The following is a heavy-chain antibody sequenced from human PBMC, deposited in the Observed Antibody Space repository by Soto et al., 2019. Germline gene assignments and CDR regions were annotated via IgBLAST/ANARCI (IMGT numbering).Heavy chain of an antibody. CDR3: AREDSYDSSGYYTLRVFDY. Sequence: PSETLSLTCNVSGGSVISGRHYWSWIRQPPGKGPEWIGYIYNSGSTSYTPSLKSRVTISVDTSKNQVSLKLSSVTAADTAVYYCAREDSYDSSGYYTLRVFDYWGQGTLVTVSS. CDR2: IYNSGST. J-gene: IGHJ4*02. D-gene: IGHD3-22*01. CDR1: GGSVISGRHY. V-gene: IGHV4-61*01.